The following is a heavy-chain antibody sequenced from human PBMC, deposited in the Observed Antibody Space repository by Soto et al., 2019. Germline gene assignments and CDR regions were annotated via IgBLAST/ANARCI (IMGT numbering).Heavy chain of an antibody. J-gene: IGHJ6*02. V-gene: IGHV1-24*01. D-gene: IGHD3-3*01. CDR2: FDPEDGET. CDR3: AIGTTDFWSGTNHYYYGMDV. CDR1: GYTLTELS. Sequence: ASVKVSCKVSGYTLTELSMHWVRQAPGKGLERMGGFDPEDGETIYAQKFQGRVTMTEDTSTDTAYMELSSLRSEDTAVYYCAIGTTDFWSGTNHYYYGMDVWGQGTTVTVSS.